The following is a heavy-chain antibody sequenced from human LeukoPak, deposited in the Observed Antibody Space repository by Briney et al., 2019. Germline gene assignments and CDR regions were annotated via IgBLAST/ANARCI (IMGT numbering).Heavy chain of an antibody. J-gene: IGHJ6*03. CDR2: ISAYNGNT. CDR3: ARGVVVVPAASYYYYYYYMDV. V-gene: IGHV1-18*01. D-gene: IGHD2-2*01. CDR1: GYTFTSYG. Sequence: ASVKVSCKASGYTFTSYGISWVRQAPGQGLEWMGWISAYNGNTNYAQKLQGRVTMTTDTSTSTAYMELRSLRSDDTAVYYCARGVVVVPAASYYYYYYYMDVWGKGTTVTVSS.